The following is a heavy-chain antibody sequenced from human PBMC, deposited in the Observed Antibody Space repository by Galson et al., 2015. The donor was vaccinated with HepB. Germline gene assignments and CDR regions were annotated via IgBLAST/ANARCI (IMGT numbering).Heavy chain of an antibody. CDR2: ISWNSGSI. V-gene: IGHV3-9*01. D-gene: IGHD3-9*01. CDR1: GFTFDDYA. CDR3: AKEPTGAFDI. Sequence: SLRLSCAASGFTFDDYAMHWVRQAPGQGLEWVSGISWNSGSIGYADSVKGRFTISRDHAKNSLYLQMNSLRAEDTALYYCAKEPTGAFDIWGQGTMVTVSS. J-gene: IGHJ3*02.